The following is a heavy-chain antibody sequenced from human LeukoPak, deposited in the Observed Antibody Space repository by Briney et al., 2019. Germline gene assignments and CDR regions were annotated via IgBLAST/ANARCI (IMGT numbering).Heavy chain of an antibody. Sequence: GGSLRLSCAASGFSFSGSALHWVREASGKGWEGVGRIRSKRNNYATEYGASVKGRFTISRDESKNTAYLQMNSLKSEDTAVYYCTRQGEPTALIDHWGQGTLVSVSS. D-gene: IGHD5-18*01. CDR2: IRSKRNNYAT. CDR1: GFSFSGSA. J-gene: IGHJ4*02. CDR3: TRQGEPTALIDH. V-gene: IGHV3-73*01.